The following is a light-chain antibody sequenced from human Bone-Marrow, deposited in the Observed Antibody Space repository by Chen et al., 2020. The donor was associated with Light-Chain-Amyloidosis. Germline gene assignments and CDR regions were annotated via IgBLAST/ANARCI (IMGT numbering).Light chain of an antibody. Sequence: SYELSQTPSVSVSPGQTARITCSGDDLPTKYAYWYQKKPGQAPVLVIHRDTERPSGSSERFSGSSSGTTATLTISGVQAEDEADYHCQSADSSGTYEVIFGGGTKLTVL. CDR3: QSADSSGTYEVI. J-gene: IGLJ2*01. V-gene: IGLV3-25*03. CDR2: RDT. CDR1: DLPTKY.